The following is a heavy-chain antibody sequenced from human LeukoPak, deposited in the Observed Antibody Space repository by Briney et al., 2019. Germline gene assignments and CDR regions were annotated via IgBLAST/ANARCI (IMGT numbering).Heavy chain of an antibody. CDR1: GGPISGHY. J-gene: IGHJ6*03. V-gene: IGHV4-4*07. Sequence: SETLSLICTVSGGPISGHYWSWIRQPAGKGLEWIGRVYITGSTNYNPSLKSRVTMSVDTSKNQFSLKLSSLTAADTAVYYCARVYTSSWYGIYMDVWGKGTMVTVSS. CDR2: VYITGST. CDR3: ARVYTSSWYGIYMDV. D-gene: IGHD6-13*01.